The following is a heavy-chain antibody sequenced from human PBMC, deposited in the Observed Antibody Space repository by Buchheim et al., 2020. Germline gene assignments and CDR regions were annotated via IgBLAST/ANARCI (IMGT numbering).Heavy chain of an antibody. Sequence: QVQLVQSGAEVKKPGSSVKVSCKASGGTFSSYAISWVRQAPGQGLEWMGGIIPIFGTANYAQKFQGRVTITADESTSTAYMELSSLRSEDTAVYHCARAPLRYSSSSHYYYYYYMDVWGKGTT. CDR1: GGTFSSYA. J-gene: IGHJ6*03. CDR3: ARAPLRYSSSSHYYYYYYMDV. D-gene: IGHD6-6*01. CDR2: IIPIFGTA. V-gene: IGHV1-69*01.